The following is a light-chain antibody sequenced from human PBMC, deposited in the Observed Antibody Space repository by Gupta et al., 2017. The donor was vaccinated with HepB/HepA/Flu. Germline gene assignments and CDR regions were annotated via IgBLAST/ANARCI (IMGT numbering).Light chain of an antibody. CDR1: TVPKKY. CDR3: YSTDSTGNRL. Sequence: SDELTQPPSVSVSPGQTARITCSGDTVPKKYVSWYQQKAGQAPVLAIYEDSKRPSGFPERFSGSSAGTVATLTINGAQREDEADYYCYSTDSTGNRLFGGGTKRTVL. V-gene: IGLV3-10*01. CDR2: EDS. J-gene: IGLJ2*01.